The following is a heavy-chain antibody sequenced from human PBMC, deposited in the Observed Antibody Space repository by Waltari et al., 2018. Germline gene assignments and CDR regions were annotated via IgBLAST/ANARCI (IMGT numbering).Heavy chain of an antibody. Sequence: QVHLVESGGSVVQPGTSLRLSCAASGFSVSNYGMFWVRQSPGKGLEWVALIWYDGTKANYEDSVKGRFTISKDNSKNTRFLQMNSLRDGDTAVYFCARDLSFGSLDYGGQGTLVTVSS. J-gene: IGHJ4*02. CDR1: GFSVSNYG. V-gene: IGHV3-33*07. CDR2: IWYDGTKA. D-gene: IGHD3-10*01. CDR3: ARDLSFGSLDY.